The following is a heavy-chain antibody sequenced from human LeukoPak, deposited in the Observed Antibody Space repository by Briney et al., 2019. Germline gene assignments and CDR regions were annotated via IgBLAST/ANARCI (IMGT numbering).Heavy chain of an antibody. CDR3: ARGGVVPAAMAGNWFDP. J-gene: IGHJ5*02. D-gene: IGHD2-2*01. CDR1: GGTFSSYA. Sequence: SVKVSCKASGGTFSSYAIIWVRQAPGQGLEWMGRIIPILGIANYAQKFQGRVTITADKSTSTAYMELSSLRSEDTAVYYCARGGVVPAAMAGNWFDPWGQGTLVTVSS. CDR2: IIPILGIA. V-gene: IGHV1-69*04.